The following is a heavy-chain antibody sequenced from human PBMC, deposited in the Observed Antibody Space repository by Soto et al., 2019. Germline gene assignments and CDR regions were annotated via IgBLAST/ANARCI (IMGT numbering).Heavy chain of an antibody. CDR2: IKLDGSEK. J-gene: IGHJ4*02. Sequence: EVQLVESGGGLVQPGGSLRISCAASGFTFSTYWMTWVRQAPGKGLEWVASIKLDGSEKQYVDSVKGRFTISRDNAKESLYLQMNSLRGEDSGLYYCARGTTAADWGQGTRVTVSS. D-gene: IGHD6-25*01. CDR1: GFTFSTYW. V-gene: IGHV3-7*01. CDR3: ARGTTAAD.